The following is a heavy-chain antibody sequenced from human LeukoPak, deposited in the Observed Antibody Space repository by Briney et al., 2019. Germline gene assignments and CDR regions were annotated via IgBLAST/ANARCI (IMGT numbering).Heavy chain of an antibody. D-gene: IGHD5-12*01. V-gene: IGHV4-34*01. CDR2: INHSGST. CDR3: ARGPVWWLPLSYFDY. CDR1: GGSFSGYY. Sequence: SETLSLTCAVYGGSFSGYYWSWIRQPPGKGLEWIGEINHSGSTNYNPSLKSRVTISVDTSKNQSSLKLSSVTAADTAVYYCARGPVWWLPLSYFDYWGQGTLVTVSS. J-gene: IGHJ4*02.